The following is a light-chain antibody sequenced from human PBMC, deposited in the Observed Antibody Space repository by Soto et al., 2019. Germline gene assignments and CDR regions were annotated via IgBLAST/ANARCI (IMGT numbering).Light chain of an antibody. V-gene: IGKV4-1*01. CDR3: QQDYSTPLT. Sequence: DFVLAQSPDYLAASLGERATINCKSSQSVLYSSNHKNYLAWYQQKPGQPPKLLLYGASTQESGVPDRFSGSGSGTYFTLTISSRQAEDVALYYCQQDYSTPLTFGGGTKVDIK. J-gene: IGKJ4*01. CDR2: GAS. CDR1: QSVLYSSNHKNY.